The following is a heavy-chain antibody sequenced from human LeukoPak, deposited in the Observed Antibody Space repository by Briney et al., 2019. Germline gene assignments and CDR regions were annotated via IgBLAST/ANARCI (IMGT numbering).Heavy chain of an antibody. CDR1: GGSISSYY. D-gene: IGHD3-22*01. J-gene: IGHJ5*02. CDR2: IYYSGST. Sequence: SETLSLTCTVSGGSISSYYWSWIRQPPGKGLEWIGYIYYSGSTNYNPSLKSRVTISVDTSKNQFSLKLSSVTAADTAVYYCARVGYYYDSNWFDPWGQGTLVTVSS. CDR3: ARVGYYYDSNWFDP. V-gene: IGHV4-59*12.